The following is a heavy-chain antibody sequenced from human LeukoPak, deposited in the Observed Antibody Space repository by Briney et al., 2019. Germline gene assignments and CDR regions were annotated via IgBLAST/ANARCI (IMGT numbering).Heavy chain of an antibody. CDR3: ARRRTTGLSGYMDA. D-gene: IGHD1-1*01. V-gene: IGHV4-59*08. CDR2: TYYSGNS. J-gene: IGHJ6*03. Sequence: PSETLSLTCSLSVGSISSYYWSWLRQPPGKGLEWIGDTYYSGNSNYNPSLESRVSISVRTSKKQFSLKLTSVTAADTAVYYCARRRTTGLSGYMDAWGKGTTVTVPS. CDR1: VGSISSYY.